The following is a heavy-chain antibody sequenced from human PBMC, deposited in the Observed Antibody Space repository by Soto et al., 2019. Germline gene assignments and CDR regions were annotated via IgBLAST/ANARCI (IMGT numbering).Heavy chain of an antibody. CDR2: IIPILGIA. D-gene: IGHD2-2*01. Sequence: QVQLVQSGAEVKKPGSSVKVSCKASGGTFSSYTISWVRQAPGQGLEWMGRIIPILGIANYAQKCQGRVTITADKSTSTAYMELSSLRSEDAAVYYCARSYCSSTSCAIGSAWDDDGMDVW. CDR1: GGTFSSYT. CDR3: ARSYCSSTSCAIGSAWDDDGMDV. V-gene: IGHV1-69*02. J-gene: IGHJ6*01.